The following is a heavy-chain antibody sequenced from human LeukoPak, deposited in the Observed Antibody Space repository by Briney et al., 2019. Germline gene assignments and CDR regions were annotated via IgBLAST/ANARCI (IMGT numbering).Heavy chain of an antibody. CDR2: ISSRGCPI. CDR1: GFTFRSYS. J-gene: IGHJ4*02. CDR3: AKCVFEYSSSSCYFDY. Sequence: PGGSLRLSCAASGFTFRSYSMSWVRQAPGKGREWVSYISSRGCPIFFTESVKGRFTISRDNAKNTLHLQMNSVRAEDTAVYYCAKCVFEYSSSSCYFDYWGQRALVTVSS. D-gene: IGHD6-6*01. V-gene: IGHV3-48*03.